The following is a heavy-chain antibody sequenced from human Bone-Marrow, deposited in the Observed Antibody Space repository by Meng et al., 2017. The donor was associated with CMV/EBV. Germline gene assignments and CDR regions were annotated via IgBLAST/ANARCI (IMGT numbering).Heavy chain of an antibody. CDR2: INQDGSDK. V-gene: IGHV3-7*01. Sequence: GESLKISCAASGFTYSNYWMTWVRQAPEKGLEWVAIINQDGSDKYYVDSVKGRFTVSRDNAKNSLYLQMNRLRGEDTAVYYCARHECSKSSCYDYWGQGNLVTVHS. CDR3: ARHECSKSSCYDY. J-gene: IGHJ4*02. CDR1: GFTYSNYW. D-gene: IGHD2-2*01.